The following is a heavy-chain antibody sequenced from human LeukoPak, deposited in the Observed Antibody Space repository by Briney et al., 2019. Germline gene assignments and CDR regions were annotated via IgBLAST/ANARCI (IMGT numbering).Heavy chain of an antibody. Sequence: SVKVSCKASGYSFVLYGISWVRQAPGEGPEWMGWISGSTGDTNYAQKFQGRVTMTADTSTSTAYMELRSLRSDDTAVYYCARDENYGIFFNVDYWGQGTLVTVSS. J-gene: IGHJ4*02. V-gene: IGHV1-18*01. D-gene: IGHD4-17*01. CDR2: ISGSTGDT. CDR3: ARDENYGIFFNVDY. CDR1: GYSFVLYG.